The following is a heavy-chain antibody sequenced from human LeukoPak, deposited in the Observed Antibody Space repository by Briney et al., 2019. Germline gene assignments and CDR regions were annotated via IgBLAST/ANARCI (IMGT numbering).Heavy chain of an antibody. CDR3: ARDLGYCSSTSCFHYYYMDV. V-gene: IGHV4-39*07. CDR1: GGSISSSSYY. J-gene: IGHJ6*03. D-gene: IGHD2-2*01. CDR2: IYYSGST. Sequence: SETLSLTCTVSGGSISSSSYYWGWIRQPPGKGLEWSGGIYYSGSTYYNPSLKSRVTISVDTSKNQFSLKLSSVTAADTAVYYCARDLGYCSSTSCFHYYYMDVWGKGTTVTVSS.